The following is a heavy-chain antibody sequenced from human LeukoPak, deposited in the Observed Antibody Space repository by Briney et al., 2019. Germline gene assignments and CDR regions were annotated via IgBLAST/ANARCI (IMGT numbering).Heavy chain of an antibody. V-gene: IGHV4-59*01. D-gene: IGHD6-19*01. CDR3: ARSEGQWLVSYFDY. J-gene: IGHJ4*02. CDR2: IYYSGST. Sequence: SETLSLTCTVSGGSISSYYWNWIRQPPGKGLEWMGYIYYSGSTNYNPSLKSRVTISLDTSKNQFSLSLTSVTAADTAVYYCARSEGQWLVSYFDYWGQGTLVTVSS. CDR1: GGSISSYY.